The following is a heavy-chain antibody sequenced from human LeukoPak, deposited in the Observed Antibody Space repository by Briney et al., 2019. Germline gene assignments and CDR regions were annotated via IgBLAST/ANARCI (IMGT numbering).Heavy chain of an antibody. J-gene: IGHJ4*02. CDR3: ARDPLKTHITMGDY. CDR2: ISSSSSYI. D-gene: IGHD3-10*01. CDR1: GFTFSSYS. Sequence: GGSLRLSCAASGFTFSSYSMNWVRQAPGKGLEWVSSISSSSSYIYYAGSVKGRFTISRDNAKNSLYLQMNSLRAEDTAVYYCARDPLKTHITMGDYWGQGTLVTVSS. V-gene: IGHV3-21*01.